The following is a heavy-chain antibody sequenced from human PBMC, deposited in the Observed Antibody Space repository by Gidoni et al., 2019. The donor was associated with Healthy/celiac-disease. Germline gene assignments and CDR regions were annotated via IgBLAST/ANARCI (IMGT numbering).Heavy chain of an antibody. J-gene: IGHJ4*02. D-gene: IGHD2-2*01. V-gene: IGHV3-23*01. Sequence: EVQLLESGGGLVQPGGSLRLSCAALGFTFSSYAMSWVRQDPGKGLEWVSAISGSGGSTYYADSVKGQFTISRENSKNTLYLQVNSLRAEDTAVYYCAKASEPRYGVPAANDYWGQGTLVTVSS. CDR3: AKASEPRYGVPAANDY. CDR1: GFTFSSYA. CDR2: ISGSGGST.